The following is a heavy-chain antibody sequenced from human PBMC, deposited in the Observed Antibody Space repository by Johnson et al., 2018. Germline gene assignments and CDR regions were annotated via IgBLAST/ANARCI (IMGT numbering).Heavy chain of an antibody. CDR1: GFTFSSYY. V-gene: IGHV3-74*01. CDR2: IHSGGST. CDR3: VNLSLEPPL. D-gene: IGHD1-14*01. J-gene: IGHJ4*02. Sequence: EVQLLETGGGLVQPGGSLRLSCAASGFTFSSYYMHWVRQAPGKGLVWVSRIHSGGSTTYADSVKGRFTISRDNAKNTLYMQMNSLRAEDTAVYYCVNLSLEPPLWGQGTLVTVSS.